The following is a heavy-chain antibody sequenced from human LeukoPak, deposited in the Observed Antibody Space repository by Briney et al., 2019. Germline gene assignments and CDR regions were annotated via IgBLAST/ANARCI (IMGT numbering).Heavy chain of an antibody. CDR2: INGSGVST. Sequence: PGGSLRLSCAASGFPLSSYAMSWVRQAPGKGLEWVSAINGSGVSTYYADSVRGRCTISRDNSKTSLYVQIKRQKAEDTAVYCCARGPPTVSSARWGQGTLVSVS. D-gene: IGHD4-11*01. V-gene: IGHV3-23*01. CDR3: ARGPPTVSSAR. J-gene: IGHJ4*02. CDR1: GFPLSSYA.